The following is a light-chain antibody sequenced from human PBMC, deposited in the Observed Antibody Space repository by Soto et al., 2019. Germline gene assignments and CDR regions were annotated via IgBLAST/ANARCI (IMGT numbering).Light chain of an antibody. CDR3: SSYAGSNNYV. J-gene: IGLJ1*01. V-gene: IGLV2-8*01. CDR1: SSDVGGYNY. CDR2: EVS. Sequence: QSALTQPPSASGSPGQSVTISCTGTSSDVGGYNYVSWYQQHPGKAPKLMIYEVSKRPSGVPDRFSGSKSGNTASLTVSGLQAADEADYYCSSYAGSNNYVFGTGTKV.